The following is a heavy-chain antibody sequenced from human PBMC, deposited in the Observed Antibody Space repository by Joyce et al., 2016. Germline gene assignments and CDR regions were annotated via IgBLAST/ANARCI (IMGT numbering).Heavy chain of an antibody. J-gene: IGHJ5*01. V-gene: IGHV3-64D*06. D-gene: IGHD2-15*01. CDR3: VKGPGEIVVGWFAS. CDR2: IDTNGGTT. Sequence: EVQLVESGGGLVQRGGSLRLACSASGFTFRNYAMNWVCQGPGKRAKYVSSIDTNGGTTDYADSVKGRFIISRENSKNTLYLQMSLLRIEDTAIYYCVKGPGEIVVGWFASWGQGTLVAVSS. CDR1: GFTFRNYA.